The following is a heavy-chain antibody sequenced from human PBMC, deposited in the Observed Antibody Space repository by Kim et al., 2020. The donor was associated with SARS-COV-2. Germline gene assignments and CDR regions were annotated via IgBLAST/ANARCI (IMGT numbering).Heavy chain of an antibody. J-gene: IGHJ6*02. CDR3: ARTPRDYGGNGDYYYYGMDV. Sequence: GESLKISCKGSGYSFTSYWISWVRQMPGKGLEWMGRIDPSDSYTNYSPSFQGHVTISADKSISTAYLQWSSLKASDTAMYYCARTPRDYGGNGDYYYYGMDVWGQGTTVTVSS. V-gene: IGHV5-10-1*01. CDR2: IDPSDSYT. CDR1: GYSFTSYW. D-gene: IGHD4-17*01.